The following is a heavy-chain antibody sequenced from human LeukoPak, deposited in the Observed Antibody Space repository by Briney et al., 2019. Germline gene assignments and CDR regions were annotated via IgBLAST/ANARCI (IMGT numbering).Heavy chain of an antibody. Sequence: GGSLRLSCAASGFTFDDFAMHWVRQAPGKGLEWDSGIDYNSDGIDYAASVKGRFTISRDNAKNSLYLQMNSLRTEDTALYFCAKVSSSWYLAGPDYWGQGTLVTVSS. D-gene: IGHD6-13*01. J-gene: IGHJ4*02. CDR1: GFTFDDFA. V-gene: IGHV3-9*01. CDR3: AKVSSSWYLAGPDY. CDR2: IDYNSDGI.